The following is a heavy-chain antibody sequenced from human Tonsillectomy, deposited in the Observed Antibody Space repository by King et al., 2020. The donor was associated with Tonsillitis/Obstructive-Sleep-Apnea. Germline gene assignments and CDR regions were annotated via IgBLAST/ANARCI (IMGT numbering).Heavy chain of an antibody. CDR3: ARGGGNVLRFLQWFRLVDY. V-gene: IGHV3-11*05. J-gene: IGHJ4*02. Sequence: VQLVESGGGLVRPGGSLRLSCAASGFTFSDYYMSWFRLAPGKGLEWVSYISSSSAYANYADSVKGRFTISRDNAKNSLYLQMNSLRDEDTAVYYCARGGGNVLRFLQWFRLVDYWGQGALVTVSP. CDR2: ISSSSAYA. CDR1: GFTFSDYY. D-gene: IGHD3-3*01.